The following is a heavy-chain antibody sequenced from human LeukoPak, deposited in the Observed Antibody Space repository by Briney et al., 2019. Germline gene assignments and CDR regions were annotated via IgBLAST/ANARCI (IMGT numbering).Heavy chain of an antibody. D-gene: IGHD6-19*01. CDR3: ARDRRVAVAGTRYYYYGMDV. V-gene: IGHV4-61*01. CDR1: GGSVSSGSYY. J-gene: IGHJ6*04. Sequence: SETLSLTCTVSGGSVSSGSYYWSWIRQPPGKGLEWIGYIYYSGGTNYNPSLKSRVTISVDTSKNQFSLKLSSVTAADTAVYYCARDRRVAVAGTRYYYYGMDVWGKGTTVTVSS. CDR2: IYYSGGT.